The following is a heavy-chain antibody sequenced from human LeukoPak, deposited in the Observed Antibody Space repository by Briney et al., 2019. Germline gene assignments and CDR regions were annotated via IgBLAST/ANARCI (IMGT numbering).Heavy chain of an antibody. CDR2: IHSTYNYI. CDR3: VRSLATAGPYYFDY. J-gene: IGHJ4*02. CDR1: GFTFSFYS. V-gene: IGHV3-21*01. Sequence: PGGSLRLSCAASGFTFSFYSMNWVRQAPGKGLEWVSSIHSTYNYIYYGESVKGRFSISRDNAKNSLYLQMNSLRAEDTAVYYCVRSLATAGPYYFDYWGQGSLVTVSS. D-gene: IGHD6-13*01.